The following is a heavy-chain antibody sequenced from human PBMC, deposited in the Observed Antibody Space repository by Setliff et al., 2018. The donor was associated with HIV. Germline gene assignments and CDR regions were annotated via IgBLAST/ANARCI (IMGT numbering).Heavy chain of an antibody. V-gene: IGHV4-39*01. J-gene: IGHJ5*02. CDR2: IYSTGTT. Sequence: SETLSLTCTVSGDSLSLSTFYWAWIRQPPGRGPEWIGSIYSTGTTYYNPSLKSRVTISFDTSKNQFPLEVTSVTAAGTAIYYCARHRFGSGWYGFVSGIDPWGQGTLVTVSS. CDR3: ARHRFGSGWYGFVSGIDP. CDR1: GDSLSLSTFY. D-gene: IGHD6-19*01.